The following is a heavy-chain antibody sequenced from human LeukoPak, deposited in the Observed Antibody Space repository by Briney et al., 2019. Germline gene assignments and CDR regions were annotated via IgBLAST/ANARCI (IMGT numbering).Heavy chain of an antibody. CDR2: ISSSGSTI. Sequence: GGSLRLSCGASGFTFSGNYMSWIRQAPGKGLEWVSYISSSGSTIYYADSVKGRFTISRDNAKNSVFLQMSSLRDEDTAVYYCLRGYSYGSDAFDFWGRGTLVTVS. D-gene: IGHD5-18*01. V-gene: IGHV3-11*04. CDR1: GFTFSGNY. CDR3: LRGYSYGSDAFDF. J-gene: IGHJ3*01.